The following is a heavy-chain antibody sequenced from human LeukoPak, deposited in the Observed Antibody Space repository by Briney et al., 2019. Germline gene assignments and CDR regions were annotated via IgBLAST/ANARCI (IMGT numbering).Heavy chain of an antibody. CDR1: GFTFRSYW. Sequence: GGSLRLSCAASGFTFRSYWMHWVRQAPGKGPLWVSRINSDGSSTTYADSVKGRFTISRDNAKNTLYLQMNTLRPQVTAVYYCVRDEGIKRSFDIWGQGTLVAVYS. D-gene: IGHD5-18*01. CDR2: INSDGSST. J-gene: IGHJ3*02. CDR3: VRDEGIKRSFDI. V-gene: IGHV3-74*01.